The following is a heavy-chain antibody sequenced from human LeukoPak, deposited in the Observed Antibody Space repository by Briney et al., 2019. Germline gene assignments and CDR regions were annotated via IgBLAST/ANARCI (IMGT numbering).Heavy chain of an antibody. CDR2: IYHVYSGT. CDR3: ARQGCSGGSCPFDY. D-gene: IGHD2-15*01. J-gene: IGHJ4*02. V-gene: IGHV5-51*01. Sequence: GESPEISCKGSGYSFTSYWIGWGRQMPGKGLEWMGIIYHVYSGTRYSPSFQGPVTISADKSISTAYLQWSSLKASDTAMYYCARQGCSGGSCPFDYWGQGSLVTVSS. CDR1: GYSFTSYW.